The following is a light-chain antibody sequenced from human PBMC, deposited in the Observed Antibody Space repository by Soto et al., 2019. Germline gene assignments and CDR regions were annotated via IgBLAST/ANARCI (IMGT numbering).Light chain of an antibody. Sequence: EMVLAQSPGTLSLSPGESATLSCRVSQSVSSSFLAWYQQKAGQAPRLLIYGASRRATGIPDRFSGSGSGTDFTLTISRVEPEDVAVYYCKQDVRSPWAFGQGTRLEIK. J-gene: IGKJ1*01. V-gene: IGKV3-20*01. CDR2: GAS. CDR3: KQDVRSPWA. CDR1: QSVSSSF.